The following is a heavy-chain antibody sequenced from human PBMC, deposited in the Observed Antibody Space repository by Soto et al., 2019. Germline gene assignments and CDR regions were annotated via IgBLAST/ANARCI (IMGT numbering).Heavy chain of an antibody. V-gene: IGHV3-23*01. Sequence: EVQLLESGGGLVQPGGSLRLSCVASGFTFISYAMSWVRQAPGKGLEWFSSISGNADGTYYADSVKGRFTISRDNSKKTLYLQRNSLRAEDTALYYCAKRPSGVWGDKSFDIWGQGTLVTVSS. D-gene: IGHD7-27*01. CDR2: ISGNADGT. J-gene: IGHJ4*02. CDR3: AKRPSGVWGDKSFDI. CDR1: GFTFISYA.